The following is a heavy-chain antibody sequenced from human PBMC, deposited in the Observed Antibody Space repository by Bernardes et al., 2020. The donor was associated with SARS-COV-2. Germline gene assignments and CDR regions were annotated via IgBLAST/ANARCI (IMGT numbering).Heavy chain of an antibody. J-gene: IGHJ4*02. CDR1: GFTFSSSA. D-gene: IGHD2-15*01. CDR3: AKGPDSSPRGTADY. Sequence: VGSLILSCAASGFTFSSSAMTWVRQAPGKGLAWLASISDSGRSTFYSDSLQGRFTISRDNSRNTVSLQIRSLRAGDTATYFCAKGPDSSPRGTADYWGQGTLVAVSS. CDR2: ISDSGRST. V-gene: IGHV3-23*01.